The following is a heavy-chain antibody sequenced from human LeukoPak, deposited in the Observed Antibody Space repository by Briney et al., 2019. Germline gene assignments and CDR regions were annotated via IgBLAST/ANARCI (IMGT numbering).Heavy chain of an antibody. CDR1: GFTFSSYG. Sequence: GGSLRLSCAASGFTFSSYGMHWVRQAPGKGLEWVAVIWYDGSNKYYADSVKGRFTISRDNSKNTLYLQMNSLRAEDTAVYYCVKDRPYYDFWSGYYMDCWGQETLVTVSS. V-gene: IGHV3-33*06. CDR2: IWYDGSNK. J-gene: IGHJ4*02. CDR3: VKDRPYYDFWSGYYMDC. D-gene: IGHD3-3*01.